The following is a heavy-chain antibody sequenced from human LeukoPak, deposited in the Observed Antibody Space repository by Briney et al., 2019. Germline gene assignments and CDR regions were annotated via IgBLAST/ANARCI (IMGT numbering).Heavy chain of an antibody. CDR2: INPNSGGT. D-gene: IGHD2-8*01. V-gene: IGHV1-2*02. CDR3: ARLLGYCTNGVCYTGRRAFDI. J-gene: IGHJ3*02. Sequence: ASVKVSCKASGYTFTGYYMHWVRQAPGQGLEWMGWINPNSGGTNYAQKFQGRVTITADESTSTAYMELSSLRSEDTAVYYCARLLGYCTNGVCYTGRRAFDIWGQGTMVTVSS. CDR1: GYTFTGYY.